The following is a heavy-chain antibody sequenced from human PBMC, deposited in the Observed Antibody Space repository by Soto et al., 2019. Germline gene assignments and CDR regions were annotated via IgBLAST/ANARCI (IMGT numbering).Heavy chain of an antibody. D-gene: IGHD2-15*01. CDR3: ARDDVLCDGGRCYGILLDV. J-gene: IGHJ6*04. V-gene: IGHV3-NL1*01. CDR1: GFTFSSYG. CDR2: IQSGGTT. Sequence: PGGSLRLSCAASGFTFSSYGMHWVRQAPGKGLEWVSLIQSGGTTYYADSVKGRFTISRDTSENTLHLQMDSLRVEDTAVYYCARDDVLCDGGRCYGILLDVWGKGSTVTVSS.